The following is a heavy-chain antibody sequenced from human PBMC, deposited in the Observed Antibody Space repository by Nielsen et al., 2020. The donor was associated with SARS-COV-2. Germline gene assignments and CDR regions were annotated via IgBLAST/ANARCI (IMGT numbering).Heavy chain of an antibody. V-gene: IGHV3-30*03. D-gene: IGHD2-15*01. J-gene: IGHJ5*02. CDR1: GFTFSSYG. CDR2: ISYDGSNK. Sequence: GESLKISCAASGFTFSSYGMHWVRQAPGKGLEWVAVISYDGSNKYYADSVKGRFTISRDNSKNTLYLQMNSLKTEDTAVYYCTTTEYCSGGSCYSGWFDPWGQGTLVTVSS. CDR3: TTTEYCSGGSCYSGWFDP.